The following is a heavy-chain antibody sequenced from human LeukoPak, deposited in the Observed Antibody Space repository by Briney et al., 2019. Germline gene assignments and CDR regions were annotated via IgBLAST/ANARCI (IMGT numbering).Heavy chain of an antibody. V-gene: IGHV4-34*01. Sequence: KPSETLSLTCAVYGGSFSGYYWSWIRQPPGKGLEWIGEINHSGSTNYNPSPKSRVTISVDTSKNQFSLKLSSVTAADTAVYYCAREEYGSTVTNYWGQGTLVTVSS. CDR3: AREEYGSTVTNY. CDR2: INHSGST. D-gene: IGHD4-17*01. CDR1: GGSFSGYY. J-gene: IGHJ4*02.